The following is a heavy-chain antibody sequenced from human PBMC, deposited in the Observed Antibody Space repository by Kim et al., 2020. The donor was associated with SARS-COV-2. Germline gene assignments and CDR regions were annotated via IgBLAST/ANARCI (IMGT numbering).Heavy chain of an antibody. V-gene: IGHV4-4*02. J-gene: IGHJ5*02. D-gene: IGHD3-22*01. CDR3: ARDDSSGPNWFDP. Sequence: YNPSLKSRVTISVDKPKNQFSLKLSSVTAADTAVYYCARDDSSGPNWFDPWGQGTLVTVSS.